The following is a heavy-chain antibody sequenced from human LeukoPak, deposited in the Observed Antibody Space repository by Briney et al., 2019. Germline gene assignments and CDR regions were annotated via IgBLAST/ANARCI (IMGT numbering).Heavy chain of an antibody. V-gene: IGHV4-59*08. CDR2: ILYSGST. J-gene: IGHJ4*02. Sequence: PSETLSLTCTVSGGSMSNYYWSWIRQPPGKGLEWIGYILYSGSTNYNPSPKSRVTLSVDTSKNQFSLRLGSVTAADTAVYYCARQPYMLGAYYFDYWGQGTLVTVSS. CDR3: ARQPYMLGAYYFDY. D-gene: IGHD1-26*01. CDR1: GGSMSNYY.